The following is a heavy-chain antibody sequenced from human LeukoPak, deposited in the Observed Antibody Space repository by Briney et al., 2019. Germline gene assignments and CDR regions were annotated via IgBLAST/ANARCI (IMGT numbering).Heavy chain of an antibody. V-gene: IGHV4-59*01. CDR3: ARTNGNYYDSSGYYYTAFDI. J-gene: IGHJ3*02. CDR2: IYYSGST. Sequence: PSETLSLTCTVSGGSISSYYWSWIRQPPGKGLEWNGYIYYSGSTNYNPSLKSRVTISVDTSKNQFSLKLSSVTAADTAVYYCARTNGNYYDSSGYYYTAFDIWGQGTMVTVSS. D-gene: IGHD3-22*01. CDR1: GGSISSYY.